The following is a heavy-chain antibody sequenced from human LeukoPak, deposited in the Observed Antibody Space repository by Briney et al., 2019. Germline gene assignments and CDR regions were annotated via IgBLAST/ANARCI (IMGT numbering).Heavy chain of an antibody. J-gene: IGHJ5*02. D-gene: IGHD3-3*01. CDR2: IYYSGST. CDR1: GGSISSYY. CDR3: ARGNTYYDFWSGYYSGANWFDP. V-gene: IGHV4-59*01. Sequence: SETLSLTCTVSGGSISSYYWSWIRQPPGKGLEWIGYIYYSGSTNYNPPLKSRVTISVDTSKNQFSLKLSSVTAADTAVYYCARGNTYYDFWSGYYSGANWFDPWGQGTLVTVSS.